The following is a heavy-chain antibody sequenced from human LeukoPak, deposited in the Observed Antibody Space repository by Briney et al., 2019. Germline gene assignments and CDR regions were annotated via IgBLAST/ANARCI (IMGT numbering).Heavy chain of an antibody. CDR1: GYTFTGYY. V-gene: IGHV1-2*06. Sequence: ASVKVSCKASGYTFTGYYMHWVRQAPGQGLGWMGRINPNSGGTNYAQKFQGRVTMTRDTSISTAYMELSRLRSDDTAVYYCARGARIAAAGKYYFDYWGQGTLVAVSS. J-gene: IGHJ4*02. D-gene: IGHD6-13*01. CDR3: ARGARIAAAGKYYFDY. CDR2: INPNSGGT.